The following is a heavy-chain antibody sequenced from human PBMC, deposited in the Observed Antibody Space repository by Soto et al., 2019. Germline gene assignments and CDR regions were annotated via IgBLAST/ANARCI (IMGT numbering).Heavy chain of an antibody. CDR2: IQYSGNT. Sequence: KPSETLSLTCTVSGGSITTYYWSWIRQPPGKGLEWIGYIQYSGNTNYNPSLKSRVTISVDTSKNQFSLGLSSVTAADTALYYCARSYYLTSGKPYYFDYWGQGTLVTVSS. V-gene: IGHV4-59*01. J-gene: IGHJ4*02. CDR1: GGSITTYY. CDR3: ARSYYLTSGKPYYFDY. D-gene: IGHD3-10*01.